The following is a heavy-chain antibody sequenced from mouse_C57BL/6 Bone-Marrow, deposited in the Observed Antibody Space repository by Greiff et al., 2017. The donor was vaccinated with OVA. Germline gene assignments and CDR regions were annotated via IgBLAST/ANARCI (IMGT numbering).Heavy chain of an antibody. V-gene: IGHV1-5*01. J-gene: IGHJ4*01. Sequence: VQLQQSGTVLARPGASVKMSCKTSGYTFTSYWMHWVKQRPGQGLEWIGAIYPGNSDTSYNQKFKGKAKLTAVTSASTAYMELSSLTSEDSAVYYCARFDGYDYAMDYWGQGTSVTVSS. D-gene: IGHD2-3*01. CDR2: IYPGNSDT. CDR1: GYTFTSYW. CDR3: ARFDGYDYAMDY.